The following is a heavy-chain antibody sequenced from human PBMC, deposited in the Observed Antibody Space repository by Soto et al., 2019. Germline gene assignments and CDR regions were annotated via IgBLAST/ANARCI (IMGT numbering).Heavy chain of an antibody. D-gene: IGHD2-8*01. J-gene: IGHJ4*02. Sequence: QVQLQESGPGLVKPSETLSLTCNVSGGSISSYYWSWIRQPPGKGLEWIGYIYYSGSTNYNPSLKSRATISADTSKNQCALKLSSVTAADTAVNYCARRNGPCFDYGGQGTLSTVSS. CDR2: IYYSGST. CDR1: GGSISSYY. V-gene: IGHV4-59*08. CDR3: ARRNGPCFDY.